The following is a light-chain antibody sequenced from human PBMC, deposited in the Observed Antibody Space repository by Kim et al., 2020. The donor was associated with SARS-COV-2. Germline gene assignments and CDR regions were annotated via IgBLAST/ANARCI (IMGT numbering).Light chain of an antibody. CDR3: QQYNSYTLT. J-gene: IGKJ1*01. V-gene: IGKV1-5*01. CDR1: QSISSW. Sequence: GDRVTITCRASQSISSWLAWYQQKPGKAPKLLIYDASSLESGLPSRFSGSGSGTEFTLTISSLQPDDFATYYCQQYNSYTLTFGQGTKA. CDR2: DAS.